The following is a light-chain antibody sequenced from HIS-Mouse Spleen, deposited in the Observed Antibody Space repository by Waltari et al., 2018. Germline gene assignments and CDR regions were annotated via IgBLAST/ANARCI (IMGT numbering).Light chain of an antibody. J-gene: IGKJ2*01. CDR2: DAS. Sequence: EIVLTQSPATLSLSPGERATLSCRASQSVSSYLAWYQQKPGQSPRLLIYDASNRATDIPARFSGSGSWTDLTITISSLEPEDIVVYYCQQRSNWPLFGQGTKLEIK. V-gene: IGKV3-11*01. CDR3: QQRSNWPL. CDR1: QSVSSY.